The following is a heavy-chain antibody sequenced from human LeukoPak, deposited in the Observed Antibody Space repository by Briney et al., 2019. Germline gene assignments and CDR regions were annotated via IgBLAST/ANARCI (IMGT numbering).Heavy chain of an antibody. D-gene: IGHD2-15*01. CDR2: IGPSDSYT. J-gene: IGHJ4*02. CDR1: GYSFTSYS. V-gene: IGHV5-10-1*01. CDR3: ARLVAAGVFDY. Sequence: GESLKISCKGSGYSFTSYSITWVRQMPGKGLEWMGRIGPSDSYTNYSPSFQGHVTISADKPISTAYLQWSSLKASDTAMFYCARLVAAGVFDYWGQGTLVTVSS.